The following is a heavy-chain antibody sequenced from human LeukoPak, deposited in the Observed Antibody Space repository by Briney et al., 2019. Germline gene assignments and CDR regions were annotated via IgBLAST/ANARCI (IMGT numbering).Heavy chain of an antibody. CDR1: GFTFSSYG. J-gene: IGHJ4*02. Sequence: GGSLRLSCAASGFTFSSYGMHWVRQAPGKGLEWVAFIRYDGSNKYYADSVKGRFTISRDNSKYTLYLQMNSLRAEDTAVYYCAKGTRGYCSSTSCLVPFDYWGQGTLVTVSS. CDR2: IRYDGSNK. CDR3: AKGTRGYCSSTSCLVPFDY. D-gene: IGHD2-2*01. V-gene: IGHV3-30*02.